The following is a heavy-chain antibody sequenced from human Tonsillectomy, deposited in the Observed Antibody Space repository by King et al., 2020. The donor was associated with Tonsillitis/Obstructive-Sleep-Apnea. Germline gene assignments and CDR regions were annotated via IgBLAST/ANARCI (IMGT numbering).Heavy chain of an antibody. CDR3: ARAPSXSRGDLDY. CDR2: INQSEHT. J-gene: IGHJ4*02. V-gene: IGHV4-34*01. D-gene: IGHD5-12*01. CDR1: GGSFSGYY. Sequence: VQLQQWGAGLLKPSETLSLTCAVYGGSFSGYYWSWIRQPPGKGLEWIGEINQSEHTNYNPSLNSRVTLSIDMSQKQFSLKVTSVTAADTAVYYCARAPSXSRGDLDYWGQGTLVTVSS.